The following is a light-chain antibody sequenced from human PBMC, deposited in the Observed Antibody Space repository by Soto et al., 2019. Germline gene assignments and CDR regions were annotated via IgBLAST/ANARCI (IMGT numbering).Light chain of an antibody. Sequence: LTQPASVSGSPGQSITISCTGTSSDVGGYNYVSWYQHHPGKAPKLIIYDVTNRPSGVSNPFSGSKSGNTASLTISGLQPEDEADYYCSSYTTSNTRQIVFGTGTRSPS. J-gene: IGLJ1*01. CDR1: SSDVGGYNY. CDR3: SSYTTSNTRQIV. CDR2: DVT. V-gene: IGLV2-14*03.